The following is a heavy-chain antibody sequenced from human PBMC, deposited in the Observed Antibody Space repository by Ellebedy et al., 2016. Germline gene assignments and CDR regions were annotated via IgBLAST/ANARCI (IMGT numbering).Heavy chain of an antibody. CDR1: GFTFSTYA. Sequence: GGSLRLSCAASGFTFSTYAMSWVRQAPGKGLEWVSAISGSGGSTYYADSVKGRFTISRDNSKNTLYLQINSLTAEDTAIYYCAKALSKYYFDCWGQGTLVTVSS. J-gene: IGHJ4*02. V-gene: IGHV3-23*01. CDR3: AKALSKYYFDC. D-gene: IGHD3-16*02. CDR2: ISGSGGST.